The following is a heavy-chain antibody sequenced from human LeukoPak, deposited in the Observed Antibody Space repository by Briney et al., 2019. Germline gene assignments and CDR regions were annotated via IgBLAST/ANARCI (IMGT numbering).Heavy chain of an antibody. D-gene: IGHD2-2*01. CDR3: ARGTTRTNWFDA. J-gene: IGHJ5*02. V-gene: IGHV3-9*01. CDR2: ISWDSGTI. Sequence: GGSLRLSCSASGFTFDDYGMHWVRQAPGKGLEWVSGISWDSGTIDYADSVKGRFTISRDNAKNSLYLQMNSLRGEDTAVYYCARGTTRTNWFDAWGQGTLVTVSS. CDR1: GFTFDDYG.